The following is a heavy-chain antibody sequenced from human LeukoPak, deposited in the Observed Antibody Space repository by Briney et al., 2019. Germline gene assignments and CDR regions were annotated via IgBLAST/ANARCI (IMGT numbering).Heavy chain of an antibody. D-gene: IGHD5-24*01. V-gene: IGHV4-4*07. CDR2: IYTSGSA. CDR1: GGSISNYY. CDR3: ARGPDRRDGYKSLDY. J-gene: IGHJ4*02. Sequence: SETLSLTCTVSGGSISNYYWSWIPQPAGKGPEWIGRIYTSGSANYNPSLKNPVTMSVDTSENQFSLKQYSMTAADTAVYYCARGPDRRDGYKSLDYWGQGTLVTVSS.